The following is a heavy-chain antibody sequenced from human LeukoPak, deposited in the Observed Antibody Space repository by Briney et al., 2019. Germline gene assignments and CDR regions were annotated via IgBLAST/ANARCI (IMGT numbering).Heavy chain of an antibody. CDR2: IYHSGST. J-gene: IGHJ4*02. CDR1: GGSISSGGYS. V-gene: IGHV4-30-2*01. Sequence: SQTLSLTCAVSGGSISSGGYSWSWIRQPPGKGLEWIGYIYHSGSTYYNPSLKSRVTISVDRSKNQFSLKLSSVTATDTAVYYCAREHPTAIAADYWGQGTLVTVSS. D-gene: IGHD2-21*02. CDR3: AREHPTAIAADY.